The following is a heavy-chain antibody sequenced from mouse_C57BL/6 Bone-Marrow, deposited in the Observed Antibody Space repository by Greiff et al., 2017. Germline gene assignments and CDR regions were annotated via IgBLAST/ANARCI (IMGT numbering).Heavy chain of an antibody. CDR1: GFTFSSYG. V-gene: IGHV5-6*01. CDR3: ARHFRLRRRGKLMDY. Sequence: EVQVVESGGDLVKPGGSLKLSCAASGFTFSSYGMSWVRQTPDKRLEWVATISSGGSYTYYPDSVKGRFPISRDNAKNTLYLRMSCLKSEDTAMYYCARHFRLRRRGKLMDYWGQGTSVTVSS. CDR2: ISSGGSYT. D-gene: IGHD2-4*01. J-gene: IGHJ4*01.